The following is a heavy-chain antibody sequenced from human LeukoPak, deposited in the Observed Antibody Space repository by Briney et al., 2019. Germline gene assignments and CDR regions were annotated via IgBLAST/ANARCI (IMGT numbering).Heavy chain of an antibody. V-gene: IGHV4-39*07. J-gene: IGHJ4*02. CDR1: GGSTSSSSYY. CDR3: ARDWRYSYGYWDYFDY. D-gene: IGHD5-18*01. Sequence: PSETLSLTCTVSGGSTSSSSYYWGWIRQPPGKGLEWIGSIYYSGSTYYNPSLKSRVTISVDTSKNQFSLKLSSVTAADTAVYYCARDWRYSYGYWDYFDYWGQGTLVTVSS. CDR2: IYYSGST.